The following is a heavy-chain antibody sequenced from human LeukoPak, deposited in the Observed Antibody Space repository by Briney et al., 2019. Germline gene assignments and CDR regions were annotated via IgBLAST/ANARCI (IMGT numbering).Heavy chain of an antibody. CDR1: GFTLTDYN. V-gene: IGHV3-30*02. D-gene: IGHD6-19*01. CDR2: IRFDGTTE. J-gene: IGHJ4*02. Sequence: PGGSLGLSCGASGFTLTDYNMHWVRQAPGKGLEYVAFIRFDGTTEYYTDSVKGRFTMSRDKSKNTLYLQMNSLRGEDTAVCYCARGAAVALELWGQGTLVTVSS. CDR3: ARGAAVALEL.